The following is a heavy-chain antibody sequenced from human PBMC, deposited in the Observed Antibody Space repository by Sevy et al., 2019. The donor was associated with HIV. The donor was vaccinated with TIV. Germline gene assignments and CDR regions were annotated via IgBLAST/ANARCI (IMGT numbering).Heavy chain of an antibody. D-gene: IGHD1-1*01. CDR3: ARAVLEISPRRSDY. CDR2: ISSTSAYI. Sequence: GGSLRLSCAASGFTFSSYRMTWVRQAPGKGLEWVSCISSTSAYINYADSVKGRFTISRDNAKNLLYLQMDSLRAEDTAVYYCARAVLEISPRRSDYWGQGTLVTVSS. CDR1: GFTFSSYR. J-gene: IGHJ4*02. V-gene: IGHV3-21*01.